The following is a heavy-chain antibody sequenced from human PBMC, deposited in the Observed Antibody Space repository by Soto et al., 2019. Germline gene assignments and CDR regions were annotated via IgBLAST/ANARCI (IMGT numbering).Heavy chain of an antibody. CDR1: GFTFRYHG. CDR2: INANGIDT. V-gene: IGHV3-23*01. D-gene: IGHD2-8*01. J-gene: IGHJ4*02. CDR3: ASWVSAHFDY. Sequence: GGSLRLSCAASGFTFRYHGMSWVRQAPGKGLEWVSTINANGIDTHYPDSVKGRFTISRDNSRNTLDLHMSSLRAEDTALYHCASWVSAHFDYWGQGTMVTVSS.